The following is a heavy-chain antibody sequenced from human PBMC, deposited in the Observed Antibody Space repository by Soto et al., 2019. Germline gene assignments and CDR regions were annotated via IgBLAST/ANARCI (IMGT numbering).Heavy chain of an antibody. Sequence: GGALILSCATSGFTFSRYSMNWVRQAPGNGLEWVSSVSSSSSHIYYADSVKGRFTISRDNADNSLYLQMNSLRADDTAVYFCARGISAYVVVVPAALDVWGQGTTVTVSS. D-gene: IGHD2-2*01. CDR3: ARGISAYVVVVPAALDV. J-gene: IGHJ6*02. CDR2: VSSSSSHI. CDR1: GFTFSRYS. V-gene: IGHV3-21*01.